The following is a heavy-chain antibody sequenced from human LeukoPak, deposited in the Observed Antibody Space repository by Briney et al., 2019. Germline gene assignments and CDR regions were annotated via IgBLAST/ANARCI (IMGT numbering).Heavy chain of an antibody. Sequence: PSETLSLTCTVSGGSISSSSYYWRWIRQPPGKGLEGIGSIYYSGSTYFNPSLKSRVTVSVDTSKNQFSLKLSSVTAADTAVYYCASLSGYDLDYWGQGSLVTVSS. CDR2: IYYSGST. CDR3: ASLSGYDLDY. CDR1: GGSISSSSYY. V-gene: IGHV4-39*01. D-gene: IGHD5-12*01. J-gene: IGHJ4*02.